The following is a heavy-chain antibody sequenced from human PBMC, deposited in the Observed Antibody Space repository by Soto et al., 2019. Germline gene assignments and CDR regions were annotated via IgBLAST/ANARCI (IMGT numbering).Heavy chain of an antibody. D-gene: IGHD2-15*01. J-gene: IGHJ5*02. Sequence: SETLSLTCTVSGGSISSGDYYRSWIRQPPGKGLEWIGYIYYSGSTYYNPSLKSRVTISVDTSKNQFSLKLSSVTAADTAVYYCARGPLRALPTLPCSGGSCSLGWFDPWGQGTLVTVSS. CDR1: GGSISSGDYY. CDR2: IYYSGST. V-gene: IGHV4-30-4*01. CDR3: ARGPLRALPTLPCSGGSCSLGWFDP.